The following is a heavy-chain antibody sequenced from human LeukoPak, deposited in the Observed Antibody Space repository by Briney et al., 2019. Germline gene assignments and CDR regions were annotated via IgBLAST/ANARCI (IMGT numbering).Heavy chain of an antibody. Sequence: PGGSLRLSCAASGFTFSSYEMNWVRQAPGKGLEGVSYISSSGSTIYYADSVKGRFTISRDNAKNSLYLQMNSLRAEDTAVYYCARDLILQVDTAMASGDYWGQGTLVTVSS. J-gene: IGHJ4*02. CDR3: ARDLILQVDTAMASGDY. D-gene: IGHD5-18*01. CDR2: ISSSGSTI. V-gene: IGHV3-48*03. CDR1: GFTFSSYE.